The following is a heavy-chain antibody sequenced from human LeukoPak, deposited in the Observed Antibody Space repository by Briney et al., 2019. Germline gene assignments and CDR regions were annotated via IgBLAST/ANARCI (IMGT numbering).Heavy chain of an antibody. V-gene: IGHV3-7*01. CDR3: APPPIAATGN. CDR1: GCIFNDFW. J-gene: IGHJ4*02. CDR2: IRQDGGAK. D-gene: IGHD6-13*01. Sequence: GGSLRLSCTASGCIFNDFWMSWVRQAPGEGLEWVANIRQDGGAKNYVDSVKGRFTISRDNAKKSLYLQMNSLRAEDTAVYYCAPPPIAATGNWGQGSLVTVSS.